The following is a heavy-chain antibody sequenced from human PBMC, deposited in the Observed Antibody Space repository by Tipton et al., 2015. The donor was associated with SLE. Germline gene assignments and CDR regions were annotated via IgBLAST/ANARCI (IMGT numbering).Heavy chain of an antibody. CDR2: IYYSGNT. V-gene: IGHV4-39*07. D-gene: IGHD1-1*01. CDR3: ASAPGPLAWFDP. Sequence: TLSLTCSVSGASISSGDHLWGWIRQPPGKGLEWIGSIYYSGNTYYNPSLKSRVTISVDTSKNQFSLKLSSVTAADTAVYYCASAPGPLAWFDPWGQGTLVTVSS. CDR1: GASISSGDHL. J-gene: IGHJ5*02.